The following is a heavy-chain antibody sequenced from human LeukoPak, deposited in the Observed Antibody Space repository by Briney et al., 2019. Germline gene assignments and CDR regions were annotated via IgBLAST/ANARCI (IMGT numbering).Heavy chain of an antibody. CDR3: AGGGGNYLFFSGRGRLDP. CDR1: NGSFTGYY. V-gene: IGHV4-34*01. Sequence: PSETLSLTCAVNNGSFTGYYWTWIRQSPGKGLEWIGEISHSGTTNYHPSLKSRLTLSMDESKNHLSLTLTSVTAADTGVYFCAGGGGNYLFFSGRGRLDPWGKGTLVTVSS. J-gene: IGHJ5*02. D-gene: IGHD2-15*01. CDR2: ISHSGTT.